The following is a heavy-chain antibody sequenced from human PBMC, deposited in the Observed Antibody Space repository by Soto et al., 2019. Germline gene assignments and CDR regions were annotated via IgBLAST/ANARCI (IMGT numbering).Heavy chain of an antibody. CDR1: GGSVSNSNYY. D-gene: IGHD2-8*01. Sequence: SDTLSLTCTVSGGSVSNSNYYWGWIRQSPGKGLEWIGSVYYRGRSYSKSSVKSRVTISVDTSKNQFSLNLNSVTASDTAVYFCVSQRTSVLTQAYFDYWGPGALVTVS. V-gene: IGHV4-39*01. CDR2: VYYRGRS. J-gene: IGHJ4*02. CDR3: VSQRTSVLTQAYFDY.